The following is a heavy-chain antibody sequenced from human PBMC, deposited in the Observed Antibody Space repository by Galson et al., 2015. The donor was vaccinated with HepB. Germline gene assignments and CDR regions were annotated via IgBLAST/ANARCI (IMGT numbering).Heavy chain of an antibody. J-gene: IGHJ5*02. CDR2: INPSGGST. CDR3: AAYLPAAIGRYNWFDP. D-gene: IGHD2-2*01. CDR1: GYTFTSYY. Sequence: SVKVSCKASGYTFTSYYMHWVRQAPGQGLVWMGIINPSGGSTSYAQKFQGRVTMTRDTSTSTVYMELSSLRSEDTAVYYCAAYLPAAIGRYNWFDPWGQGTLVTVSS. V-gene: IGHV1-46*01.